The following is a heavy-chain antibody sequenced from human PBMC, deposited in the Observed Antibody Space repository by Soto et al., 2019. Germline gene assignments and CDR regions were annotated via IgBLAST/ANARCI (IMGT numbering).Heavy chain of an antibody. Sequence: PSETLSLTCAVYGGSFSGYYWSWIRQPPGKGLEWIGEINHSGSTNYNPSLKSRVTISVDTSKNQFSLKLSSVPAADTAVYYCARFPYYYYYGMDVWGQGTTVTVSS. J-gene: IGHJ6*02. CDR1: GGSFSGYY. CDR3: ARFPYYYYYGMDV. V-gene: IGHV4-34*01. CDR2: INHSGST.